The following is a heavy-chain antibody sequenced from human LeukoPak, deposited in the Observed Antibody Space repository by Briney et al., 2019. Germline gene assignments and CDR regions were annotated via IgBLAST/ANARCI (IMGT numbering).Heavy chain of an antibody. CDR3: ARNGGALRNGLDLDP. V-gene: IGHV3-66*02. J-gene: IGHJ5*02. D-gene: IGHD2-2*03. CDR2: IRDSGEA. Sequence: GGSLRLSCAVSGFRVSDYYMSWVRQAPGKGLEWVGLIRDSGEAFYADFVRGRFAISRDESENTLYFQMNSLRVEDTAVYFCARNGGALRNGLDLDPWGKGTRSLSPQ. CDR1: GFRVSDYY.